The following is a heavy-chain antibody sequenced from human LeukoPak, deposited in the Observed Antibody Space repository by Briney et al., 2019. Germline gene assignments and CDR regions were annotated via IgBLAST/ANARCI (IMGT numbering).Heavy chain of an antibody. J-gene: IGHJ4*02. V-gene: IGHV1-18*01. CDR1: GYTFTSYG. D-gene: IGHD3-22*01. CDR2: ISAYNGNT. CDR3: ARGGYYDSSGYYAPRGYFDY. Sequence: ASVKVSCKASGYTFTSYGISWVRQAPGQGLEWMGWISAYNGNTNYAQKFQGRVTITTDESTSTAYMELSSLRSEDTAVYYCARGGYYDSSGYYAPRGYFDYWGQGTLVTVSS.